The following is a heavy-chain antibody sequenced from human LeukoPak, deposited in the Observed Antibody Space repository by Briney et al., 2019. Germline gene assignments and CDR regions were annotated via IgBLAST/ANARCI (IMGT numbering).Heavy chain of an antibody. CDR1: GGSISSSSYY. D-gene: IGHD2-15*01. CDR3: AREGGSWGGGNWFDP. J-gene: IGHJ5*02. CDR2: IYYSGST. V-gene: IGHV4-39*07. Sequence: PSETLSLTCTVSGGSISSSSYYWGWIRQPPGKGLEWIGSIYYSGSTYYNPSLKSRLTISVDTSKNQFSLKLSSVTAADTAVYYCAREGGSWGGGNWFDPWGQGTLVTVSS.